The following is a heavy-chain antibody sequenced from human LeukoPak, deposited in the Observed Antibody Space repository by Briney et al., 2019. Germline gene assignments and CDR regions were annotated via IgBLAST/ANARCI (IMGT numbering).Heavy chain of an antibody. CDR2: IYSGGST. V-gene: IGHV3-53*01. Sequence: GGSLRLSCAASGFTVSSNYMSWVCQAPGKGLEWVSVIYSGGSTYYADSVKGRFTISRDNSKNTLYLQMNSLRAEDTAVYYCAKDHLDGAFDYWGQGTLVTVSS. J-gene: IGHJ4*02. D-gene: IGHD4-17*01. CDR1: GFTVSSNY. CDR3: AKDHLDGAFDY.